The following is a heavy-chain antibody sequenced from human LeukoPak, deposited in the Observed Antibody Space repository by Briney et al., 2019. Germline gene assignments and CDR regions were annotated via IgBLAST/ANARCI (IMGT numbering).Heavy chain of an antibody. J-gene: IGHJ3*02. CDR1: GFTFSGSA. CDR2: IRSKANSYAT. D-gene: IGHD4-17*01. V-gene: IGHV3-73*01. Sequence: TGGSLRLSCAASGFTFSGSAMHWVRQASGKGLEWVGRIRSKANSYATAYAASVKGRFTISRDDSKNTAYLQMNSLKTEDTAVYYCYGDARDAFDIWGQGTMVTVSS. CDR3: YGDARDAFDI.